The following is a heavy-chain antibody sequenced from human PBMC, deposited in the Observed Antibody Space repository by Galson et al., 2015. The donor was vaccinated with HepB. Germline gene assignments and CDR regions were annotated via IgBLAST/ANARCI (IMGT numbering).Heavy chain of an antibody. V-gene: IGHV3-7*01. J-gene: IGHJ3*02. CDR3: ARASYGDWGSDAFDI. Sequence: SLRLSCAASGFTFSNYWMNWVRQAPGKGLEWVANIKQDGSEKHYVESVECRFTISRDNAKNSEDLQMSSLIAEDQAVYYCARASYGDWGSDAFDIRGQGTMVTVSS. CDR2: IKQDGSEK. D-gene: IGHD4-17*01. CDR1: GFTFSNYW.